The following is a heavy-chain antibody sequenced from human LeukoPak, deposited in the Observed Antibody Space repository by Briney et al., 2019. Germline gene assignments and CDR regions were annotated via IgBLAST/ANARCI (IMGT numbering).Heavy chain of an antibody. V-gene: IGHV1-18*04. J-gene: IGHJ6*04. CDR2: ISIYNGNT. CDR3: ASMQKDKDYYYGMEV. CDR1: GYTFTSYG. Sequence: ASVKVSCKASGYTFTSYGISRVRQAPGQGLEWMGWISIYNGNTNYAQKLQGRVTMTTETSTSTAYMELRSLRSDDTAVYYCASMQKDKDYYYGMEVWGKGTTVTVSS.